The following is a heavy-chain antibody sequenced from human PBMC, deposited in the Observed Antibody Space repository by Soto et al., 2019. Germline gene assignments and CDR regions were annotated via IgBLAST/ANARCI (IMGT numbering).Heavy chain of an antibody. J-gene: IGHJ5*02. CDR1: GGTFSSYA. V-gene: IGHV1-18*01. CDR3: ARQSTSIAALNWFDP. CDR2: ISAYNGNT. D-gene: IGHD6-6*01. Sequence: GASVKVSCKASGGTFSSYAISWVRQAPGQGLEWMGWISAYNGNTNYAQKLQGRVTMTTDTSTSTAYMELRSLRSDDTAVYYCARQSTSIAALNWFDPWGQGTLVTVSS.